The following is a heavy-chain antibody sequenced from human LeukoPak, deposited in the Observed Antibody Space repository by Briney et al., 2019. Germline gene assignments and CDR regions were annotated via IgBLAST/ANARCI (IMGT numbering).Heavy chain of an antibody. J-gene: IGHJ4*02. CDR3: DLMKTGYCSGASCYGRTD. CDR2: ILYDGRNK. D-gene: IGHD2-15*01. CDR1: GFTFSNFA. V-gene: IGHV3-30*18. Sequence: GGSLRLSCAASGFTFSNFAIHWVRQTPGKGLEWVAVILYDGRNKYYGDSVEGRFTISRDNSKNTVYLEMNSLRAEDTADCAKDLMKTGYCSGASCYGRTDWGQGTLVTVSS.